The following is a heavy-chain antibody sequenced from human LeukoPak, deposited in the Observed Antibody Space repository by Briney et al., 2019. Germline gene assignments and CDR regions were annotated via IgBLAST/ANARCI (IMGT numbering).Heavy chain of an antibody. V-gene: IGHV4-34*01. CDR2: INHSGST. J-gene: IGHJ6*03. CDR1: GGSFSGYY. CDR3: ARLGAAAGLYYYYYYYMDV. D-gene: IGHD6-13*01. Sequence: SETLSLTCAVYGGSFSGYYWSWIRQPPGKGLEWIGEINHSGSTNYNPSLKSRVTISVDTSKNQFSLKLSSVTAADTAVYYCARLGAAAGLYYYYYYYMDVWGKGTTVTISS.